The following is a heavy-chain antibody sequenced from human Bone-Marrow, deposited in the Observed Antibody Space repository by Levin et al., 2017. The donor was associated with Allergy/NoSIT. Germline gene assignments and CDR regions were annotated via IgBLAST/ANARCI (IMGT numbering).Heavy chain of an antibody. CDR2: INTNTGNP. V-gene: IGHV7-4-1*02. D-gene: IGHD6-6*01. Sequence: GESLKISCKASGYTFTSYAMNWVRQAPGQGLEWMGWINTNTGNPTYAQGFTGRFVFSLDTSVSTAYLQISSLKAEDTAVYYCARGGSSSSSSRYYYYYMDVWGKGTTVTVSS. J-gene: IGHJ6*03. CDR1: GYTFTSYA. CDR3: ARGGSSSSSSRYYYYYMDV.